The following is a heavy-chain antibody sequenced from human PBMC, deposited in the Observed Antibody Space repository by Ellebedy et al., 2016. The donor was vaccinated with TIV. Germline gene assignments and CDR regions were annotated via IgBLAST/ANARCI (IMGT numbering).Heavy chain of an antibody. CDR1: GYTFTSYG. J-gene: IGHJ4*02. Sequence: ASVKVSCKASGYTFTSYGISWVRQAPGQGLEWMGGIIPIFGTANYAQKFQGRVTITADESTSTAYMELSSLRAEDTAVYYCAREAPDRHSGSYYGGFDYWGQGTLVTVSS. V-gene: IGHV1-69*13. CDR2: IIPIFGTA. CDR3: AREAPDRHSGSYYGGFDY. D-gene: IGHD1-26*01.